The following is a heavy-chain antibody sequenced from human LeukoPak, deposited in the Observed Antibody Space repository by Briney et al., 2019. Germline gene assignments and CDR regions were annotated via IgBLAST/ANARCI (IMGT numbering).Heavy chain of an antibody. Sequence: ASVKVSCKASENTFTNYYMHWVRQAPGQGLEWLGIINPNGDRTNYAQTFQGRVTMSRDMSTTTVYMELSSLRSEDTAVYYCARDMSTRVTPISYAFDVWGQGTMVTVSP. V-gene: IGHV1-46*01. CDR1: ENTFTNYY. J-gene: IGHJ3*01. D-gene: IGHD4-23*01. CDR2: INPNGDRT. CDR3: ARDMSTRVTPISYAFDV.